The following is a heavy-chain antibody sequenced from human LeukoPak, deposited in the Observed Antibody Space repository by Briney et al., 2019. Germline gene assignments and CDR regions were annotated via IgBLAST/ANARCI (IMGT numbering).Heavy chain of an antibody. J-gene: IGHJ6*03. V-gene: IGHV1-8*03. CDR2: MYPNSGNT. CDR1: GYTFTSYD. D-gene: IGHD3-10*01. Sequence: ASVKVSCKASGYTFTSYDINWMRQATGQGLEWMGWMYPNSGNTGYAQKFQGRVTITRNTSISTAYMELSSLRSEDTAVYYCARGRGYYYMDVWGKGTTVTVSS. CDR3: ARGRGYYYMDV.